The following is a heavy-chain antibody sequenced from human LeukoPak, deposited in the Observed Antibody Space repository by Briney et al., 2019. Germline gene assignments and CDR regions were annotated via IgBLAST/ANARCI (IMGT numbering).Heavy chain of an antibody. CDR3: TTGDYDYVWGSYRSPSR. CDR1: GYTLTELS. CDR2: FDPEDGET. D-gene: IGHD3-16*02. Sequence: GASVKVSCKVSGYTLTELSMHWVRQAPGKGLEWMGGFDPEDGETIYAQKFQGRVTMTEDTSTDTAYMELSSLRSEDTAVYYCTTGDYDYVWGSYRSPSRWGQGTLVTVSS. V-gene: IGHV1-24*01. J-gene: IGHJ4*02.